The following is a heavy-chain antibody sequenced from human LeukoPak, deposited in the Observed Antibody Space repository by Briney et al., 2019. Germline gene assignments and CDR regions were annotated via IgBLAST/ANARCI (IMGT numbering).Heavy chain of an antibody. D-gene: IGHD2-2*01. Sequence: SVKVSCKASGGTFSNYAISWVRQAPGQGLEWMGGIIPIFGTANYAQKFQGRVTITADESTSTAYMELSSLRSEDTAVYYCARVLVVPAARYYMDVWGKGTTVTVSS. V-gene: IGHV1-69*13. J-gene: IGHJ6*03. CDR2: IIPIFGTA. CDR1: GGTFSNYA. CDR3: ARVLVVPAARYYMDV.